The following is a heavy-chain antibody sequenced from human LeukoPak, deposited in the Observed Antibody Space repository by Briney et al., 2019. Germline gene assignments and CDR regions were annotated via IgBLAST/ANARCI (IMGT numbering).Heavy chain of an antibody. CDR3: ATPLDYYDSSGYHQGGD. V-gene: IGHV3-7*03. CDR2: IKEDGSRK. CDR1: GFTFSNYW. J-gene: IGHJ4*02. Sequence: AGSLRLSCAASGFTFSNYWMTWVRQAPGKGLEWVANIKEDGSRKNYVDSLKGRFTISRDNAKNSLYLQMNSLRAEDTAVYYCATPLDYYDSSGYHQGGDWGQGTLVTVSS. D-gene: IGHD3-22*01.